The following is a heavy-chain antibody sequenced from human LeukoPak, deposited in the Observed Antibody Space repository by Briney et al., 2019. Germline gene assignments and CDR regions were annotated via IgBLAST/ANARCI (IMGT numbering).Heavy chain of an antibody. V-gene: IGHV3-9*01. CDR3: AREGEWTLPAAFDI. CDR2: ISWNSGTI. D-gene: IGHD3-3*01. CDR1: GFKFDEYG. J-gene: IGHJ3*02. Sequence: PGGSLRLSCVASGFKFDEYGMHWVRQGPGKGLEWVSGISWNSGTIVYADSVKGRFTISRDNAKNSLYLQMNSLRAEDTAVYYCAREGEWTLPAAFDIWGQGTMVTVSS.